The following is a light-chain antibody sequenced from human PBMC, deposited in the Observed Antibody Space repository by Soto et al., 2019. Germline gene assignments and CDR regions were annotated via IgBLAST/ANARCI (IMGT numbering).Light chain of an antibody. Sequence: IVLTQSPATLSLSPGERATLSCRASQSVSSYLAWYQHKPGQAPRLLIYDASNRATGIPARFSGSGSGTDFTRTISSLEPEDFALYYCQQRSNWPSFGQGTRLEIK. CDR3: QQRSNWPS. V-gene: IGKV3-11*01. CDR2: DAS. J-gene: IGKJ5*01. CDR1: QSVSSY.